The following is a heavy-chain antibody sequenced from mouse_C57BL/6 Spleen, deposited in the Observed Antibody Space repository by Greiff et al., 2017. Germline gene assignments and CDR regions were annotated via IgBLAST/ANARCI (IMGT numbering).Heavy chain of an antibody. J-gene: IGHJ1*03. Sequence: QVQLQQPGAELVRPGSSVKLSCKASGYTFTRYWLDWVKPRPGQGLEWIGTMSPSASDTPYTQKFKYKATLTVDTSSSTAYMQLSSLASEDSAVYDCARSNNCKSRYFDVWGTGTTVTVSS. CDR1: GYTFTRYW. CDR2: MSPSASDT. CDR3: ARSNNCKSRYFDV. V-gene: IGHV1-61*01.